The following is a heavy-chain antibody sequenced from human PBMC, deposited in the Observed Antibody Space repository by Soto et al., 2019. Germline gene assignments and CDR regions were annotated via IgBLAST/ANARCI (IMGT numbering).Heavy chain of an antibody. J-gene: IGHJ6*02. D-gene: IGHD3-10*01. CDR1: GVPITTFY. CDR2: IYYGGCT. Sequence: QVQLQESGPALVRPSDSLSLMCSVSGVPITTFYWSWIRQAPGKGLEYIGYIYYGGCTHYNPALKSLLTISVATGNNDFSLKLRSVTAADTAAYYCARGQLLHYHYGFDVWGQGTTVIV. CDR3: ARGQLLHYHYGFDV. V-gene: IGHV4-59*07.